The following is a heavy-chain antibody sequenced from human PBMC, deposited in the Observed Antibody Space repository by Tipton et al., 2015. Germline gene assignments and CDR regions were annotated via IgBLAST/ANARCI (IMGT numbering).Heavy chain of an antibody. CDR1: GYSFTSYW. CDR2: IFYSGRT. CDR3: ARVGSAGGFDP. V-gene: IGHV4-59*01. J-gene: IGHJ5*02. D-gene: IGHD3-10*01. Sequence: QVQLVQSGAEVRKPGESLKISCKGSGYSFTSYWIAWVRQMPGKGLEWIGYIFYSGRTYYNPSLKSRVTISVDTSKNQFSLKLSSVTAADTAVYYCARVGSAGGFDPWGQGTLVTVSS.